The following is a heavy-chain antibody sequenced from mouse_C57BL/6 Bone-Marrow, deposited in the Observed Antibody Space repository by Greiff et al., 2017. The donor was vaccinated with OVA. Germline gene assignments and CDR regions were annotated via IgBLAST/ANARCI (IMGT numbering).Heavy chain of an antibody. CDR2: FHPYNDDT. J-gene: IGHJ1*03. V-gene: IGHV1-47*01. D-gene: IGHD6-2*01. CDR3: ARRSLKDWYFDV. CDR1: GYTFTTYP. Sequence: QVQLQQSGAELVKPGASVKMSCKASGYTFTTYPIEWMRQNHGKSLEWIGNFHPYNDDTKYNEKLKGKATLTVEKSSSTVYLELSRLTSDDSAVYYCARRSLKDWYFDVWGTGTTVTVSS.